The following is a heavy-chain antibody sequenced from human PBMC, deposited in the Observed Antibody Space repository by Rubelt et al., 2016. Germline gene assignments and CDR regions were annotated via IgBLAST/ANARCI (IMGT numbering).Heavy chain of an antibody. V-gene: IGHV6-1*01. Sequence: QVQLQQSGPGLVKPSQTLSLTCAISGDSVSSRSAAWNWLRQSPSRGLEWLGRTYYRSKWNNVYAGSVKSRITVNPDTSKNQFSLQLNSVTPDDTAVYYCARSTGTFDYWGQGTLVTVSS. CDR3: ARSTGTFDY. CDR2: TYYRSKWNN. CDR1: GDSVSSRSAA. D-gene: IGHD1-1*01. J-gene: IGHJ4*02.